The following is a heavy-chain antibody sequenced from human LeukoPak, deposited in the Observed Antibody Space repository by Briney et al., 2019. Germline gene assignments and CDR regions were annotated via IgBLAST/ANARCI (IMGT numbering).Heavy chain of an antibody. CDR3: ARDIGEWFGERWAFDDY. CDR2: ISSSGSYI. J-gene: IGHJ4*02. CDR1: GFTFSSYS. Sequence: GGSLGLSCAASGFTFSSYSMNWVRQAPGKGLEWVSSISSSGSYISYADSVKGRFTISRDNAKNSLYLQMNSLRAEDTAVYYCARDIGEWFGERWAFDDYWGQGTLVTVSS. D-gene: IGHD3-10*01. V-gene: IGHV3-21*01.